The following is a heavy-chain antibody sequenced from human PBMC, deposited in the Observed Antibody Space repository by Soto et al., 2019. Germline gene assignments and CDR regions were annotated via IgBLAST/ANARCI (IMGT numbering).Heavy chain of an antibody. J-gene: IGHJ4*02. D-gene: IGHD6-19*01. CDR2: IHYRGRT. CDR3: GRHAPYISGWANRIDY. CDR1: GGSISSTGYY. V-gene: IGHV4-39*01. Sequence: QLQLQESGAGLVKTSETLSLTCTVSGGSISSTGYYWGWIRQPPGKGLVWIASIHYRGRTYYNPSLKSRVTISVDTSKNQFSLKVTSMTAADTAVYYCGRHAPYISGWANRIDYWGQGTLVTVSS.